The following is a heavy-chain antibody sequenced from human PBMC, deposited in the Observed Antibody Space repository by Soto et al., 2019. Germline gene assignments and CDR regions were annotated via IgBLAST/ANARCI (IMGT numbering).Heavy chain of an antibody. CDR1: GGTFSSYA. V-gene: IGHV1-69*06. CDR2: IIPIFGTA. CDR3: ARDSQYCSSTSCPFDY. D-gene: IGHD2-2*01. J-gene: IGHJ4*02. Sequence: ASVKVSCKASGGTFSSYAISWVRQAPGQGLEWMGGIIPIFGTANYAQKFQGRVTITADKSTSTAYMELSSLRSEDTAVYYCARDSQYCSSTSCPFDYWGQGTLVTVSS.